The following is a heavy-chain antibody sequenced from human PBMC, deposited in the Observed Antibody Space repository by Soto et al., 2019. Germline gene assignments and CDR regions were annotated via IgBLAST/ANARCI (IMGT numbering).Heavy chain of an antibody. Sequence: PSETLSLTCTVSGGSISSYYWSWIRQPPGKGLEWIGYIYYIGSTNYNPSLKSRVTISVDTSKNQFSLKLSLVTAADTAVYYCARGLRRQLLNWFDPWGQGTLVTVSS. CDR3: ARGLRRQLLNWFDP. CDR2: IYYIGST. CDR1: GGSISSYY. J-gene: IGHJ5*02. V-gene: IGHV4-59*01. D-gene: IGHD2-2*01.